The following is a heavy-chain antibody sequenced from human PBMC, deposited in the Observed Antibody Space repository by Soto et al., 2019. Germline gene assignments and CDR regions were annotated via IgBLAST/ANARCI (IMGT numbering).Heavy chain of an antibody. CDR3: ARHTPAISISDH. CDR1: GGSISTYY. J-gene: IGHJ4*02. CDR2: IYYTGNT. V-gene: IGHV4-59*08. Sequence: SETLSLTCTVSGGSISTYYWSWIRQPPGKGLEWIGYIYYTGNTNNNPSLKSRVTISVDKSKNQFSLKLSSVTAADTAVYYCARHTPAISISDHWGQGTLVTVSS. D-gene: IGHD2-15*01.